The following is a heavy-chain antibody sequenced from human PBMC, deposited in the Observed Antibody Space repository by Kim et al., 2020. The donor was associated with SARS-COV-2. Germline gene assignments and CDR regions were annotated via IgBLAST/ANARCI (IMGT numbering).Heavy chain of an antibody. CDR1: GGTFSSYA. V-gene: IGHV1-69*13. J-gene: IGHJ6*02. D-gene: IGHD3-9*01. CDR3: ARAGYYDILTGYYDYYYGMDV. CDR2: IIPIFGTA. Sequence: SVKVSCKASGGTFSSYAISWVRQAPGQGLEWMGGIIPIFGTANYAQKFQGRVTITADESTSTAYMELSSLRSEDTAVYYCARAGYYDILTGYYDYYYGMDVWGQGTTVTVSS.